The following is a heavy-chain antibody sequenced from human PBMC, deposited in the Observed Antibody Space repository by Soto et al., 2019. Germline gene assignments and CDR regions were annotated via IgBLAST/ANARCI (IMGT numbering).Heavy chain of an antibody. CDR3: AKDKFTFYYDSSGYHPYNWFDP. CDR2: ISYDGSNK. D-gene: IGHD3-22*01. V-gene: IGHV3-30*18. J-gene: IGHJ5*02. CDR1: GFTFSSYG. Sequence: PGGSLRLSCAASGFTFSSYGMHWVRQAPGKGLEWVAVISYDGSNKYYADSVKGRFTISRDNSKNTLYLQMNSLRAEDTAVYYCAKDKFTFYYDSSGYHPYNWFDPCGQGPLVTVSS.